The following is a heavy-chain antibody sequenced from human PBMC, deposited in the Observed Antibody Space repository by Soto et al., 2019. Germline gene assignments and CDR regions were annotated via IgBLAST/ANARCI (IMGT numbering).Heavy chain of an antibody. V-gene: IGHV4-59*08. CDR1: GGSVSSSY. D-gene: IGHD2-2*01. CDR2: FHYSGST. CDR3: ARHARVPAAWEDWFDP. Sequence: QVQLQESGPGLVKPSETLSLTCTVSGGSVSSSYWSWIRQPPGKGLDWIASFHYSGSTNNNPSLTSRVTISVDTSTNQFSLRLTSVTAADTAVYYCARHARVPAAWEDWFDPWGQGTLVTVSS. J-gene: IGHJ5*02.